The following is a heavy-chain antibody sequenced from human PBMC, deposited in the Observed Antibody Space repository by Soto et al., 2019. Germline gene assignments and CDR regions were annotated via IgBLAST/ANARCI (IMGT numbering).Heavy chain of an antibody. CDR2: ISSSSSYI. CDR3: ARDYSDGYYDILTGYYNGYFDY. D-gene: IGHD3-9*01. Sequence: GGSLRLSCAASGFTFSSYSMNWVRQAPGKGLEWVSSISSSSSYIYYADSVKGRFTISRDNAKNSLYLQMNSLRAEDTAVYYCARDYSDGYYDILTGYYNGYFDYWGQGTLVTVSS. J-gene: IGHJ4*02. V-gene: IGHV3-21*01. CDR1: GFTFSSYS.